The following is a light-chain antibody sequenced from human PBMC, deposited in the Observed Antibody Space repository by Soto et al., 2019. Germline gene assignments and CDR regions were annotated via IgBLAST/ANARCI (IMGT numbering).Light chain of an antibody. Sequence: TKSPSTMSASIGDRVTITCRASQSISSWLAWYQQKPGKAPKLLIYDASSLQSGVPSRFSGSGSGTDFTLTISSLQPEDFATYYCQQSYSTPRTFGQGSKVDIK. CDR3: QQSYSTPRT. J-gene: IGKJ1*01. CDR2: DAS. CDR1: QSISSW. V-gene: IGKV1-39*01.